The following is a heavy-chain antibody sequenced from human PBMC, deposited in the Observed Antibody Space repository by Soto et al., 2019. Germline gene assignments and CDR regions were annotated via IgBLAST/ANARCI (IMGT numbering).Heavy chain of an antibody. Sequence: GESLKISCQGSGYTFTGYWIGWVRQMPGKGLEWMGIIYPGDSDTRYSPSFQGQVTISADKSINTAYLQWSSLKASDTAMFYCARHPHPLKWWTGSYSLRFDYWGQGTLVTVSS. CDR2: IYPGDSDT. CDR1: GYTFTGYW. D-gene: IGHD1-26*01. J-gene: IGHJ4*02. CDR3: ARHPHPLKWWTGSYSLRFDY. V-gene: IGHV5-51*01.